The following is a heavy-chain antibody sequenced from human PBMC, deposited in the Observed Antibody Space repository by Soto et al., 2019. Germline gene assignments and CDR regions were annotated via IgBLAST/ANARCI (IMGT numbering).Heavy chain of an antibody. CDR3: ARATTYYDCWSGYSNYYYYGMDG. Sequence: GSLRLSCAASGFTVSSNYMSWVRQAPGKGLEWVSVIYSGGSTYYADSVKGRFTISRDNSKNTLYLQMNSLRAEDTAVCYCARATTYYDCWSGYSNYYYYGMDGWGQGTTVTVSS. CDR2: IYSGGST. J-gene: IGHJ6*02. D-gene: IGHD3-3*01. V-gene: IGHV3-53*01. CDR1: GFTVSSNY.